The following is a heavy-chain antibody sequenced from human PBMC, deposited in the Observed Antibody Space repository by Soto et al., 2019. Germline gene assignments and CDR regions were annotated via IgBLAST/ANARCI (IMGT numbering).Heavy chain of an antibody. CDR3: ARGDYDFWSGPLDP. J-gene: IGHJ5*02. CDR2: IYYSGST. V-gene: IGHV4-61*08. Sequence: SETLSLTCTVSGGSISSGDYYWSWIRQPPGKGLEWIGYIYYSGSTNYNPSLKSRVTISVDTSKNQFSLKLSSVTAADTAVYYCARGDYDFWSGPLDPWGQGTLVTVSS. CDR1: GGSISSGDYY. D-gene: IGHD3-3*01.